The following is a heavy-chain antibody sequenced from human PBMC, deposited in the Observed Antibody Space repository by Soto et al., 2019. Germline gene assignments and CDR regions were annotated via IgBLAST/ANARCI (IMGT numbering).Heavy chain of an antibody. CDR2: ISSDGSTT. V-gene: IGHV3-30*18. J-gene: IGHJ4*01. CDR1: GCTFSSYG. Sequence: GGSLRLSCVACGCTFSSYGIHWVRQAPGKGLEWVAVISSDGSTTCYADSVKGRFTISRDNSKNTLYLQMDSLRPEDTAVYYCAKEVAVAGDFDYWGHGTLVTVSS. CDR3: AKEVAVAGDFDY. D-gene: IGHD6-19*01.